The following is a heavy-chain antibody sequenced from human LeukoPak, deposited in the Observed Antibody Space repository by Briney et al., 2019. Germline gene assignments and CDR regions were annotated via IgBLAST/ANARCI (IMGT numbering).Heavy chain of an antibody. CDR2: IYYSGST. J-gene: IGHJ3*02. D-gene: IGHD1-26*01. CDR1: GGSISSYY. V-gene: IGHV4-59*01. Sequence: SETLSLTCTVSGGSISSYYWSWIRQPPGKGLEWIGYIYYSGSTNYNPSLKSRVTISVDTSKNQFSLKLSSVTAADTAVYYCVREEISGFDAFDIWGQGTMVTVSS. CDR3: VREEISGFDAFDI.